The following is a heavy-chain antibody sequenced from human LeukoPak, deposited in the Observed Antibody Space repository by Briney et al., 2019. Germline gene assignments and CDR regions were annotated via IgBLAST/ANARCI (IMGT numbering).Heavy chain of an antibody. CDR1: GGSFSGYY. J-gene: IGHJ4*02. V-gene: IGHV4-34*01. Sequence: PSETLSLTCAVYGGSFSGYYWSWIRQPPGKGLEWIGEINHSGSTNYNPSLKSRVTISIDKSKNQFSLKLSSVTAADTAVYYCAREAGSYYYDSSGFPVYFDYWGQGTLVTVSS. CDR3: AREAGSYYYDSSGFPVYFDY. D-gene: IGHD3-22*01. CDR2: INHSGST.